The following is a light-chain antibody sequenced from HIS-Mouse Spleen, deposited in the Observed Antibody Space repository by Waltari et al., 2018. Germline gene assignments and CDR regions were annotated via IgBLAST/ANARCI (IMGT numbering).Light chain of an antibody. CDR3: SSYAGSNVV. V-gene: IGLV2-8*01. Sequence: QSALTPPPSASGSPGQSVTIPCTGTSSDVGGYNYVSWYQQHPGKAPKLMIYEVSKRPSGVPDRFSGSKSGNTASLTVSGLQAEDEADYYCSSYAGSNVVFGGGTKLTVL. J-gene: IGLJ2*01. CDR2: EVS. CDR1: SSDVGGYNY.